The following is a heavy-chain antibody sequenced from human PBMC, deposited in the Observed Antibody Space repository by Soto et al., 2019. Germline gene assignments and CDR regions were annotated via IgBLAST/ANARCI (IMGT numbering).Heavy chain of an antibody. CDR3: GRGFIMVGAVQRDAPDKDFFDS. V-gene: IGHV4-38-2*01. D-gene: IGHD3-10*01. Sequence: SETLSLTCAVSGYSISSGCFWGWIRQPPGKGLEWIGGINHNGNINRNPSLGTRVTISVDTSKNQFSLRLKSLIAADTAVYYYGRGFIMVGAVQRDAPDKDFFDSWGQGTQVTV. CDR1: GYSISSGCF. J-gene: IGHJ4*02. CDR2: INHNGNI.